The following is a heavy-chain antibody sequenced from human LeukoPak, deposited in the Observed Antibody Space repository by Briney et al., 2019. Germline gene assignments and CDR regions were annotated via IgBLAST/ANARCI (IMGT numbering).Heavy chain of an antibody. Sequence: GGSLRLSCAASGFTFSNYYMNWVRQAPGKGLEWVSYITSSSNTIYYADSVKGRFTISRDNAKNSLYLQMNSLRAEDTAVYYCVGDSTVGVDYWGQGTLVIVS. V-gene: IGHV3-48*01. D-gene: IGHD4-23*01. CDR1: GFTFSNYY. CDR2: ITSSSNTI. CDR3: VGDSTVGVDY. J-gene: IGHJ4*02.